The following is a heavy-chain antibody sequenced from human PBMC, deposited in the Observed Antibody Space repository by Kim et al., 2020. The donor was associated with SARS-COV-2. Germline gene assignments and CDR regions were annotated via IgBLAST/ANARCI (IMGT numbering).Heavy chain of an antibody. Sequence: SETLSLTCAVYGGSFSGYYWSWIRQPPGKGLEWIGEINHSGSTNYNPSLKSRVTISVDTSKNQFSLKLSSVTAADTAVYYCARAMITFGGVSFDYWGQGT. CDR2: INHSGST. V-gene: IGHV4-34*01. CDR1: GGSFSGYY. D-gene: IGHD3-16*01. J-gene: IGHJ4*02. CDR3: ARAMITFGGVSFDY.